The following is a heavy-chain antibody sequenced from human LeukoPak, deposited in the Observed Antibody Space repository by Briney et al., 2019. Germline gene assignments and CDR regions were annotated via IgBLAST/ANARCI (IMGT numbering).Heavy chain of an antibody. Sequence: SETLSLTCTVSGGSISSYYWSWIRQPPGKGLEWIGYIYYSGSTNYNPSLKSRVTISVDTSKNQFSLKLSSVTAADTAVYYCARDRYDFWSGSRGYMDVWGKGTTVTVSS. D-gene: IGHD3-3*01. CDR3: ARDRYDFWSGSRGYMDV. CDR1: GGSISSYY. J-gene: IGHJ6*03. CDR2: IYYSGST. V-gene: IGHV4-59*01.